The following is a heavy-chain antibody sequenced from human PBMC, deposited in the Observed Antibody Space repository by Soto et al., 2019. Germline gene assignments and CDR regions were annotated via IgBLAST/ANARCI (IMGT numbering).Heavy chain of an antibody. J-gene: IGHJ5*02. CDR1: GYTFSNYG. CDR3: ARVVPGAEAWFGP. Sequence: ASVKVFCKTSGYTFSNYGITWVRQAPGQPLEWLGWISLYSDGTNYAQKFQGRVSMTTDTSTTTAYMELRSLRSDDTAVYYCARVVPGAEAWFGPWGQGTLVTVSS. V-gene: IGHV1-18*01. D-gene: IGHD2-2*01. CDR2: ISLYSDGT.